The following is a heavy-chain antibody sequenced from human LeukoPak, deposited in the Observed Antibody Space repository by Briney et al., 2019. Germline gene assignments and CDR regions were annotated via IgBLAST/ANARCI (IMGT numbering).Heavy chain of an antibody. CDR3: AREEGLWSYLEY. CDR2: IHHSGST. Sequence: SETLSLTCTVSGYSITSAYYWGWVRQPPGKGLEWIGNIHHSGSTNYSPSLKSRVTISVDTSKNQFSLKLSSVTAADTAVYYCAREEGLWSYLEYWGQGTLVTVSS. V-gene: IGHV4-38-2*02. D-gene: IGHD5-18*01. CDR1: GYSITSAYY. J-gene: IGHJ4*02.